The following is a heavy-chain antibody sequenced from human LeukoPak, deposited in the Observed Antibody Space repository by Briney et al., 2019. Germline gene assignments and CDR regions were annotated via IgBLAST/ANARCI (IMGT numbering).Heavy chain of an antibody. V-gene: IGHV3-30*01. CDR2: ISYDGSNK. CDR3: AREYDILTGYYNPFDY. D-gene: IGHD3-9*01. CDR1: GFTFSSYA. Sequence: PGGSLRLSCAASGFTFSSYAMHWVRQAPGKGLEWVAVISYDGSNKYYADSVKGRFTISRDNSKNTLYLQMNSLRAEDTAVYYCAREYDILTGYYNPFDYWGQGTLVTVSS. J-gene: IGHJ4*02.